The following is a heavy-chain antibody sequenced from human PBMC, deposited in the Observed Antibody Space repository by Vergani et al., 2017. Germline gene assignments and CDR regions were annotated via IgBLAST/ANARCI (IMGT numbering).Heavy chain of an antibody. J-gene: IGHJ6*02. CDR1: GFISSSYW. CDR2: VNQDGSEK. CDR3: VRVPLIRRGPGNYGINNYHGMDV. V-gene: IGHV3-7*01. Sequence: EGQLVESGGDWVQRGGSLRLSCAASGFISSSYWMSWVRQAPGKGLEWVANVNQDGSEKYYVDSVRGRFTISRDNAKNSIYLQMNSLRAEDTAVYFCVRVPLIRRGPGNYGINNYHGMDVWGQGTTVIVSS. D-gene: IGHD3-10*01.